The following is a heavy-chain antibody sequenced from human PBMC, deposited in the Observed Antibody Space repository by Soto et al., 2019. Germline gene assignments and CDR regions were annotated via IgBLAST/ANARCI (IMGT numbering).Heavy chain of an antibody. CDR3: ARDWEFGY. J-gene: IGHJ4*02. V-gene: IGHV1-46*01. CDR2: INPSGDSI. D-gene: IGHD1-26*01. Sequence: ASLKVSCKASGYSFSSYYMHWVRQAPGQGLEWMGVINPSGDSITYAQKFQGRVTMTKDTSTSTLFMEVSSLRSEDTAVYFCARDWEFGYWGQGTQVTVSS. CDR1: GYSFSSYY.